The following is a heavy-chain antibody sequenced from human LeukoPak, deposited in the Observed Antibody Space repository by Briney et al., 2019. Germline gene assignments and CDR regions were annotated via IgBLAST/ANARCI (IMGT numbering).Heavy chain of an antibody. V-gene: IGHV1-46*01. CDR3: ASSEVVTAIPGP. CDR1: GYSFTGYY. CDR2: INPSGGST. Sequence: ASVKVSCKASGYSFTGYYMHWVRQAPGQGLEWMGIINPSGGSTSYAQKFQGRVTMTRDTSTSTVYMELSSLRSEDTAVYYCASSEVVTAIPGPWGQGTLVTVSS. D-gene: IGHD2-21*02. J-gene: IGHJ5*02.